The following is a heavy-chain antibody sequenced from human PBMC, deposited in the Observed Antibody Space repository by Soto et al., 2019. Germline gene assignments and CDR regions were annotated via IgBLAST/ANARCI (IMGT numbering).Heavy chain of an antibody. CDR1: GFTFSSYS. V-gene: IGHV3-21*01. D-gene: IGHD6-13*01. Sequence: GGSLRLSCAASGFTFSSYSMNWVRQAPGKGLEWVSSISSSSSYIYYADSVKGRFTISRDNAKNSLYLQMNSLRAEDTAVYYCARITYSSSWPRTFDYWGQGTLVTVSS. CDR2: ISSSSSYI. CDR3: ARITYSSSWPRTFDY. J-gene: IGHJ4*02.